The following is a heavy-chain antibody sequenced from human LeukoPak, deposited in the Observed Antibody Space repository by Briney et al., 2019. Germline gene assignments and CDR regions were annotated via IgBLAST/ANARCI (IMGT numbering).Heavy chain of an antibody. CDR3: ARVARLRDTNY. D-gene: IGHD3-16*01. J-gene: IGHJ4*02. CDR2: ISSSSSYI. Sequence: GGSLRLSCAAPGFTFSSYSMTWVRQAPGKGLEWVSSISSSSSYIYYADSVKGRFTISRDNAKNSLYLQMNSLRAEDTAVYYCARVARLRDTNYWGQGTLVTVSS. CDR1: GFTFSSYS. V-gene: IGHV3-21*04.